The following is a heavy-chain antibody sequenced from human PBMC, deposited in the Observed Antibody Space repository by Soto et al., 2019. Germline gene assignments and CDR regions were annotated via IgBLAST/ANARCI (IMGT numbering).Heavy chain of an antibody. J-gene: IGHJ4*02. CDR2: IIPIFGTA. CDR1: GGTFSSYA. Sequence: SVKVSCKASGGTFSSYAISWVRQAPGQGLEWMGGIIPIFGTANYAQKFQGRVTITADESTSTAYMELSSLRSEDTAVYYCARGIGGYSYGPGAYWGQGTLVTVSS. D-gene: IGHD5-18*01. CDR3: ARGIGGYSYGPGAY. V-gene: IGHV1-69*13.